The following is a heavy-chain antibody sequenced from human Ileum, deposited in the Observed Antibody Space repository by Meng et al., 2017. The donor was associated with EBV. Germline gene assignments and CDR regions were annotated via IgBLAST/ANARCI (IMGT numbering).Heavy chain of an antibody. CDR3: AKGGQWDPLDS. CDR1: GVSISGNY. J-gene: IGHJ4*02. CDR2: FYEGTT. D-gene: IGHD1-26*01. V-gene: IGHV4-59*01. Sequence: QVNRQESGQVRVKPSGTLSLTCDVSGVSISGNYWSWIRQSPVKGLEWIGFFYEGTTNYNPSLKSRVTIAAGPANNQISLRLSSVTSADTAVYYCAKGGQWDPLDSWGRGILVTVSS.